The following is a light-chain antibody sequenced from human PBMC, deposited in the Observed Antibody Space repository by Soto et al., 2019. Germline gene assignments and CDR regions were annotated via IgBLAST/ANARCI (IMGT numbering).Light chain of an antibody. CDR1: QTVDFC. J-gene: IGKJ5*01. CDR2: GAL. CDR3: QQTYSNPIT. V-gene: IGKV1-39*01. Sequence: DIQLTQSPSSLSASVGDSVTITCRASQTVDFCLNWYQHKPGKAPKLLIYGALTLQSGVPSRFSGNGFGTEFTLTITSLQPEDFATYYCQQTYSNPITFGQGTRLEIK.